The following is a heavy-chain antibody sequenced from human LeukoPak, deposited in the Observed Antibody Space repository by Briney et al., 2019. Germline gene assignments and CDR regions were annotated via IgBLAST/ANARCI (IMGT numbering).Heavy chain of an antibody. CDR2: IYYSGST. CDR1: GGSISSGDYY. Sequence: SETLSLTCTVSGGSISSGDYYWSWIRQLPGKGLEWIGYIYYSGSTYYNPSLKSRVTISVDTSKNQFSLKLSSVTAADTAVYYCASYDFWSGYYDYWGQGTLVTVSS. J-gene: IGHJ4*02. V-gene: IGHV4-30-4*01. D-gene: IGHD3-3*01. CDR3: ASYDFWSGYYDY.